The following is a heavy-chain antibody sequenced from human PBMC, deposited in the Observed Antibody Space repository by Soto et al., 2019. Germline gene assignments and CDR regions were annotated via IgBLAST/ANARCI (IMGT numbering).Heavy chain of an antibody. D-gene: IGHD3-9*01. CDR2: ISAYNGNT. J-gene: IGHJ6*02. CDR1: GYTFTSYG. V-gene: IGHV1-18*01. CDR3: ARVGNCDILTGYLYYSYCMDV. Sequence: QVQLVQSGAEVKKPGASVKVSCKASGYTFTSYGISWVRQAPGQVLECMGWISAYNGNTNYAQKLQGRVTMTTDTSMSTAYMERRSRRSDDTAVYCGARVGNCDILTGYLYYSYCMDVWGQGTTVTVSS.